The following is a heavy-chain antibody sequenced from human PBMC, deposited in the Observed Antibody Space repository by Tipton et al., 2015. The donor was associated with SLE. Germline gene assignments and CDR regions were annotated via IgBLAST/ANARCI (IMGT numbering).Heavy chain of an antibody. CDR2: INWNGGST. J-gene: IGHJ3*02. V-gene: IGHV3-20*01. D-gene: IGHD6-19*01. CDR1: GFTFDDYG. Sequence: AVSGFTFDDYGMSWVRQAPGKGLEGVSGINWNGGSTGYADSVKGRFTISRDNAKNSLYLQMNSLRAEDTALYHCASEGTLYSSGRYNAFDIWGQGTMATVSS. CDR3: ASEGTLYSSGRYNAFDI.